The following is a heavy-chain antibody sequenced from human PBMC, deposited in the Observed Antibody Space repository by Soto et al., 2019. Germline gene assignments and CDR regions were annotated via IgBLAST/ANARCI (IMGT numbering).Heavy chain of an antibody. CDR1: GGSITSYY. Sequence: SETLSLTCTVSGGSITSYYWSWIRQPPGKGLEWIGYIYYSGSTNYNPSLKSRVTISVDTSKNQFSLKLSSVTAADTAVYYCASVIKESSSPYYYYYGMDVWGQGTTVTVSS. CDR2: IYYSGST. J-gene: IGHJ6*02. CDR3: ASVIKESSSPYYYYYGMDV. V-gene: IGHV4-59*01. D-gene: IGHD6-6*01.